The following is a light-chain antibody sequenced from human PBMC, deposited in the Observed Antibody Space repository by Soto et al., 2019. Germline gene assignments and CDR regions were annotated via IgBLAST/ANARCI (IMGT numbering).Light chain of an antibody. CDR3: SSYTDSSGRV. CDR1: ISDVGGYDY. V-gene: IGLV2-14*01. CDR2: EVS. J-gene: IGLJ3*02. Sequence: QSALTQPASVSGYPGQSITISCIGTISDVGGYDYVSWYQQHPGKAPKVIIYEVSHRPSGVSYRFSGSKSGNTASLTISGLQAEDEADYYCSSYTDSSGRVFGGGTKLTVL.